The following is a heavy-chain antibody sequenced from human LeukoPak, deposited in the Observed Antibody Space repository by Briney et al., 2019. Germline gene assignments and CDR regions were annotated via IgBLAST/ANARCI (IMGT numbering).Heavy chain of an antibody. Sequence: SETLSLTCTVSGGSISSGGYYWSWIRQHAGKGLEWIGYIYYSGSTYYNPSLKSRVTISVDTSKNQFSLKLSSVTAADTAVYYCARGNGFWSGYYPDNWFDPWGQGTLVTVSS. D-gene: IGHD3-3*01. V-gene: IGHV4-31*03. J-gene: IGHJ5*02. CDR2: IYYSGST. CDR1: GGSISSGGYY. CDR3: ARGNGFWSGYYPDNWFDP.